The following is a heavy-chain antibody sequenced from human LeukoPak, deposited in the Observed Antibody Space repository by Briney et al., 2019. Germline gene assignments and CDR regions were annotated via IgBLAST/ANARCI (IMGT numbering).Heavy chain of an antibody. CDR3: ARIVGASDY. D-gene: IGHD1-26*01. V-gene: IGHV4-39*01. Sequence: PSETLSLTCTVSGGSISSSSYYWGWIRQPPGKGLEWIGSIYYSGSTYYNPSLKSRVTISVDTSKNQFSLKLSSVTAADTAVYYCARIVGASDYWGQGTPVTVSS. CDR2: IYYSGST. CDR1: GGSISSSSYY. J-gene: IGHJ4*02.